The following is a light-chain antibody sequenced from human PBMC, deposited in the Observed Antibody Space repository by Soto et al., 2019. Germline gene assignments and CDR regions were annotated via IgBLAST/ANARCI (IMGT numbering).Light chain of an antibody. V-gene: IGKV3-20*01. Sequence: EMGLTQSPGTLSLSPGERATLSCRASQSVSNNYLAWYQQKPGQAPRLLISAASSRATAIPDRFRASGSGTDFTLNISRLEPEDFSVYFCPQYGSGSLTFGQGTRLEIE. CDR3: PQYGSGSLT. J-gene: IGKJ5*01. CDR1: QSVSNNY. CDR2: AAS.